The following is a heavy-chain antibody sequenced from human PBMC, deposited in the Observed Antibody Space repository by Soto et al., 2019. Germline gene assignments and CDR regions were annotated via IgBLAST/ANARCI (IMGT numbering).Heavy chain of an antibody. J-gene: IGHJ4*02. CDR1: GFSFSSYA. Sequence: QVQLVESGGGVVQPGTSLRLSCAASGFSFSSYAMHWVRQAPGKVLEWVAALWYDGSNQNYAESVKGRFTISRDNSKSTVYLQMNSLKAEDTAVYYCARDINDFWSGYLYWGQGTLVTVSS. D-gene: IGHD3-3*01. CDR3: ARDINDFWSGYLY. V-gene: IGHV3-33*01. CDR2: LWYDGSNQ.